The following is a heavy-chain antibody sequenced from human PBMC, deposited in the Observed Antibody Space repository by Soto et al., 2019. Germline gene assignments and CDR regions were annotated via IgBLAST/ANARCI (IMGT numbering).Heavy chain of an antibody. V-gene: IGHV4-59*01. J-gene: IGHJ5*02. CDR2: IYYSGST. CDR3: ARVSMITFGGVIIHNWFDP. Sequence: PSETLSLTCPVSGGSISSYYWSWIRQPPGKGLEWIGYIYYSGSTNYNPSLKSRVTISVDTSKNQFSLKLSSVTAADTAVYYCARVSMITFGGVIIHNWFDPWGQGTLVTVSS. CDR1: GGSISSYY. D-gene: IGHD3-16*02.